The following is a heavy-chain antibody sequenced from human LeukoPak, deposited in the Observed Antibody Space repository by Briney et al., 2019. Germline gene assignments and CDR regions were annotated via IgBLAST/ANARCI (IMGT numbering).Heavy chain of an antibody. J-gene: IGHJ3*02. CDR2: ISYDGSNK. CDR3: AKVFYDSSGYYYQYAFDI. CDR1: GFTFSSYG. V-gene: IGHV3-30*18. D-gene: IGHD3-22*01. Sequence: GRSLRLSCAASGFTFSSYGMHWVRQAPGKGLEWVAVISYDGSNKYYADSVKGRFTISRDNSKNTLYLQMNSLRAEDTAVYYCAKVFYDSSGYYYQYAFDIWGQGTMVTVSS.